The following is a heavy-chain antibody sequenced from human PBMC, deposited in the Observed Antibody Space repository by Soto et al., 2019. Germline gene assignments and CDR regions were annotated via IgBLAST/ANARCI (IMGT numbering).Heavy chain of an antibody. CDR1: GYTFTNFG. D-gene: IGHD6-19*01. Sequence: ASVKVSCKASGYTFTNFGISWVRQAPGQGLEWMGWISAYNGNTNYAQKFQGRVTMTTDTSTSTAYMEVRSLRSEDTAVYYCARYSSGWSPHFDYWGQGTLVTVSS. CDR3: ARYSSGWSPHFDY. CDR2: ISAYNGNT. J-gene: IGHJ4*02. V-gene: IGHV1-18*01.